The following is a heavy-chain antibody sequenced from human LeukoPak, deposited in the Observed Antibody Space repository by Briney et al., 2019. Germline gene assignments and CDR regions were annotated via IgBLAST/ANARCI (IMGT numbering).Heavy chain of an antibody. V-gene: IGHV3-23*01. J-gene: IGHJ4*02. CDR1: GFAFRSFV. CDR2: ISGYGDRI. CDR3: AKEGVAEITRGAYFDH. Sequence: GGSLRLSCAASGFAFRSFVVSWVRQAPGKGLEGVSSISGYGDRIYYADSVKGRFTISRDNSKNMLYLQMNSLRAEDTATYYCAKEGVAEITRGAYFDHWGQGTLVTVFS. D-gene: IGHD3-10*01.